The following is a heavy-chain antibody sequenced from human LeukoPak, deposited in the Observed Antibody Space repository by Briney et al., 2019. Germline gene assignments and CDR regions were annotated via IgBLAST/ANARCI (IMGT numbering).Heavy chain of an antibody. CDR2: ISAGGGST. Sequence: PGGSLRLSCADSGFTLSTYAMNWVRQAPGKGLEWVSDISAGGGSTYYADSVKGRFTISRDNSKNTLYLQMNSLTVEDTAVYYCAKSPRSAADNWFDPWGQGTLVTVSS. V-gene: IGHV3-23*01. J-gene: IGHJ5*02. D-gene: IGHD6-13*01. CDR3: AKSPRSAADNWFDP. CDR1: GFTLSTYA.